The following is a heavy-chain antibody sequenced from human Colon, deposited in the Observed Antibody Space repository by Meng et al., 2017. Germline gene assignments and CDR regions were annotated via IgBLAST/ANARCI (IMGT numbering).Heavy chain of an antibody. D-gene: IGHD3-10*01. Sequence: GGSLRLSCAASGFTFDDYAMHWVRQAPGKGLEWVSLISWDGGSTYYADSVKGRFTISRDNSKNSLYLQMNSLRAEDTAVYYCARDTPLLWFGELVGGANYFDYWGQGTLVTVSS. CDR3: ARDTPLLWFGELVGGANYFDY. CDR2: ISWDGGST. J-gene: IGHJ4*02. CDR1: GFTFDDYA. V-gene: IGHV3-43D*04.